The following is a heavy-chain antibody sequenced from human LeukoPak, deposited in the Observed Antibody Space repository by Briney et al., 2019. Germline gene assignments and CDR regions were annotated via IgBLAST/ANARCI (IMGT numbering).Heavy chain of an antibody. Sequence: GGSLRLSCAASGFTVSSNYMSWVRQAPGKGLEWVSVIYSGGSTYYADSVKGRFTISRDNSKNTLYLQMNSLRAEDTAVYYCAKDRSDVPPNNRHKYYGSGGYICRGQGTLVTVSS. CDR3: AKDRSDVPPNNRHKYYGSGGYIC. J-gene: IGHJ4*02. V-gene: IGHV3-66*01. CDR2: IYSGGST. CDR1: GFTVSSNY. D-gene: IGHD3-10*01.